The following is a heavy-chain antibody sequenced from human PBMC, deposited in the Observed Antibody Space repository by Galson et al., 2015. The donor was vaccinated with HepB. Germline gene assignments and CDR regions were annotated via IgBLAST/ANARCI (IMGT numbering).Heavy chain of an antibody. D-gene: IGHD3/OR15-3a*01. J-gene: IGHJ4*02. V-gene: IGHV3-11*01. CDR1: GLTLSSYT. CDR2: RSTNGAST. CDR3: ATTSFGNGSYWTFEI. Sequence: SLRLSRAASGLTLSSYTMSWVRQSPGRGLQWVSYRSTNGASTSYPDSVKGRFTVARDKARNTVSLQMSSLTADDSAVCYCATTSFGNGSYWTFEIWGQGTLVTVSS.